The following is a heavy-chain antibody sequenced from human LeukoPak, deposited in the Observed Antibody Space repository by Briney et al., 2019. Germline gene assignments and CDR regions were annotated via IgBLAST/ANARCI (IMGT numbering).Heavy chain of an antibody. V-gene: IGHV4-34*01. Sequence: SETLSLTCAVYGGSFSGYYWSWIRQPPGKGLEWIGEINHSGSTNYNPSLKSRVTISVDTSKNQFSLKLSSVTAADTAVYYCARGIAVDSDNYYYYYMDVWGKGTTVTISS. CDR3: ARGIAVDSDNYYYYYMDV. CDR2: INHSGST. J-gene: IGHJ6*03. D-gene: IGHD6-19*01. CDR1: GGSFSGYY.